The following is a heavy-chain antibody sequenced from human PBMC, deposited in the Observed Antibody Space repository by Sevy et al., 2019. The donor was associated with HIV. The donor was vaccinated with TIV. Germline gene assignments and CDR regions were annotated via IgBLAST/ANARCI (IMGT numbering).Heavy chain of an antibody. J-gene: IGHJ6*02. CDR2: MRSKAYGGTR. Sequence: GGSLRLSCTASGFTFGDYAMSWFRQAPGKGLEWVGFMRSKAYGGTREYAASVKGRFTISRDDSKSIAYLQMNSLKTEDTAVYYCTRDLRERDIVVVPASLYGMDVWGQGTMVTVSS. D-gene: IGHD2-2*01. CDR3: TRDLRERDIVVVPASLYGMDV. V-gene: IGHV3-49*03. CDR1: GFTFGDYA.